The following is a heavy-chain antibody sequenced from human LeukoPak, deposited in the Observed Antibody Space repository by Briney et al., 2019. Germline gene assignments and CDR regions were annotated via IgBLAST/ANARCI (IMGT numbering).Heavy chain of an antibody. V-gene: IGHV4-30-2*01. CDR1: GGSISSGGYS. D-gene: IGHD3-10*01. J-gene: IGHJ3*02. Sequence: TPSLTCAVSGGSISSGGYSWSWIRQPPGKGLEWIGYIYHSGSTYYNPSLKSRVTISVDRSKNQFSLKLSSVTAADTAVYYCARVGLVRGALDAFDIWGQGTMVTVSS. CDR2: IYHSGST. CDR3: ARVGLVRGALDAFDI.